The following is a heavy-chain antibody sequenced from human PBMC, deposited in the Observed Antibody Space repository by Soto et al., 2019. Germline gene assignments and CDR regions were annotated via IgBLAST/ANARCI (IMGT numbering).Heavy chain of an antibody. V-gene: IGHV3-30*18. CDR3: AKFSSGSITFDY. CDR2: ISYDGSNK. Sequence: QVQLVESGGGVVQPGRSLRLSCAASGFTFSSYGKHWVRQAPGKGLEWVAVISYDGSNKYYADSVKGRFTISRDNSKNTLYLQMNSLRAEDTAVYYCAKFSSGSITFDYWGQGTLVTVSS. CDR1: GFTFSSYG. D-gene: IGHD6-19*01. J-gene: IGHJ4*02.